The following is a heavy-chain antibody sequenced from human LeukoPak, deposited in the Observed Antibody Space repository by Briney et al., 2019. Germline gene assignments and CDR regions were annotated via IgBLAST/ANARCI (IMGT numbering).Heavy chain of an antibody. CDR2: VWYDGTNT. D-gene: IGHD3-22*01. CDR3: AKDRSSGYYSFDY. CDR1: GFTFRSYG. V-gene: IGHV3-33*06. Sequence: PGRSLRLSRAASGFTFRSYGMHWVRQAPGKGLDWVAVVWYDGTNTYYAESVKGRFTISRDNSKNTLYLQMNSLRAEDTAVYYCAKDRSSGYYSFDYWGQGTLVTVSS. J-gene: IGHJ4*02.